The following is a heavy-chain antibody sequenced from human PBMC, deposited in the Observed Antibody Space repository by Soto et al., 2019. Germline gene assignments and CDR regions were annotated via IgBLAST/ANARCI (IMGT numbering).Heavy chain of an antibody. CDR2: INSDGSVT. J-gene: IGHJ3*02. D-gene: IGHD4-4*01. CDR1: GFTFSDHW. CDR3: VRQYSAYDM. V-gene: IGHV3-74*03. Sequence: EAQLVESGGGLVQPGGSLRLSCVASGFTFSDHWMQWVRQVPGERPAWVSRINSDGSVTADADSVRGRVTISRDNAKNTLYLQMNSRRVDDTAMYYCVRQYSAYDMWGQGTMVTVSS.